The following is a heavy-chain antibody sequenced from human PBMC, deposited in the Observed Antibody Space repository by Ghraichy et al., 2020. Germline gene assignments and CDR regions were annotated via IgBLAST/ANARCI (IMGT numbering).Heavy chain of an antibody. CDR1: GFTVSSNY. J-gene: IGHJ6*02. CDR2: IYSGGST. CDR3: ARDTAMGSYYYYGMDV. Sequence: GGSLRLSCAASGFTVSSNYMSWVRQAPGKGLEWVSVIYSGGSTYYADSVKGRFTISRDNSKNTLYLQMNSLRAEDTAVYYCARDTAMGSYYYYGMDVWGQGTTVTVSS. V-gene: IGHV3-53*01. D-gene: IGHD5-18*01.